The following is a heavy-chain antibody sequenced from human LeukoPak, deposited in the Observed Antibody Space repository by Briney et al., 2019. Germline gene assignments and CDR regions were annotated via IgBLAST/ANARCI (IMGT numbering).Heavy chain of an antibody. CDR2: IYYSGST. CDR3: ARGPFWSGYLAVDY. V-gene: IGHV4-30-4*08. J-gene: IGHJ4*02. CDR1: GGSISSGDYY. D-gene: IGHD3-3*01. Sequence: SETLSPTCTVSGGSISSGDYYWSWIRQPPGKGLEWIGYIYYSGSTYYNPSLKSRVTISVDTSKNQFSLKLSSVTAADTAVYYCARGPFWSGYLAVDYWGQGTLVTVSS.